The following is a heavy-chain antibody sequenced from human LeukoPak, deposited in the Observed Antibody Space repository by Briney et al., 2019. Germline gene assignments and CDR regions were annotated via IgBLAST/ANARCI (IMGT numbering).Heavy chain of an antibody. CDR2: LYYSGTP. J-gene: IGHJ5*02. Sequence: SETLSLTCTVSGGSISSDNYYWGWIRQPPGKGLEWIGSLYYSGTPYYNASLKSRVTMSVDTSKNQFSLRLSSVTAADTAVYYCARHPTLRYVEGLFDPWGQGTLVTVSS. CDR3: ARHPTLRYVEGLFDP. D-gene: IGHD3-9*01. CDR1: GGSISSDNYY. V-gene: IGHV4-39*01.